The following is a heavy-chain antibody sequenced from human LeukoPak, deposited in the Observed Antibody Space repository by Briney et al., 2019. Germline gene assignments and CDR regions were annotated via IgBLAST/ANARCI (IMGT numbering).Heavy chain of an antibody. V-gene: IGHV4-34*01. CDR3: ARDALDILTGYYSDY. CDR2: INHSGST. CDR1: GGSFSGYY. J-gene: IGHJ4*02. D-gene: IGHD3-9*01. Sequence: SETLSLTCAVYGGSFSGYYWSWIRQPPGKGLEWIGEINHSGSTNYNPSLKSRVTISVDTSKNQFSLKLRSVTAADTAVYYCARDALDILTGYYSDYWGQGTLVTVSS.